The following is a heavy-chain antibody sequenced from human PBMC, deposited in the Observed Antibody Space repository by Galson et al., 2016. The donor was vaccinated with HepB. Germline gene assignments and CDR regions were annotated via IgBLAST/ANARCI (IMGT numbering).Heavy chain of an antibody. V-gene: IGHV4-39*01. CDR3: ATYLGGIVRASDY. CDR1: GGSISSSHYY. D-gene: IGHD1-26*01. Sequence: ETLSLTCTVSGGSISSSHYYCGWIRQPPGKGLEWIGNVYYSGSTYCNPSLKSRVTISVDTSKNQFSLKLTSVTAADTAVYYCATYLGGIVRASDYWGQGTLVTVSS. J-gene: IGHJ4*02. CDR2: VYYSGST.